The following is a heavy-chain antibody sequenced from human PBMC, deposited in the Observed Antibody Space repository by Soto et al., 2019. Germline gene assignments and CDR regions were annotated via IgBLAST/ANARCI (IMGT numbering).Heavy chain of an antibody. CDR3: ARHIPYDFWSGYYTLGDWFDP. Sequence: QLQLRESGPGLVKPSETLSLTCTVSGGSISSSSYYWGWIRQPPGKGLEWIGSIYYSGSTYYNPSLKSRVTISVDTSKNQFSLKLSSVTAADTAVYYCARHIPYDFWSGYYTLGDWFDPWGQGTLVTVSS. CDR2: IYYSGST. V-gene: IGHV4-39*01. CDR1: GGSISSSSYY. J-gene: IGHJ5*02. D-gene: IGHD3-3*01.